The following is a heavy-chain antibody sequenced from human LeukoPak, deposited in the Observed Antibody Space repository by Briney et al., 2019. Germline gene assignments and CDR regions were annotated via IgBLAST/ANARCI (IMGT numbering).Heavy chain of an antibody. D-gene: IGHD3-10*01. J-gene: IGHJ4*02. CDR1: GYTLTELS. Sequence: ASVKVSCKVSGYTLTELSMHWVRQAPGKGLEWMGGFDPEDGETIYAQKFQGRVTMPEDTYTDTAYIDLSRLRSEDTAVYYSATGNMVRGVIIGAVFDYWGQGTLVTVSS. CDR3: ATGNMVRGVIIGAVFDY. CDR2: FDPEDGET. V-gene: IGHV1-24*01.